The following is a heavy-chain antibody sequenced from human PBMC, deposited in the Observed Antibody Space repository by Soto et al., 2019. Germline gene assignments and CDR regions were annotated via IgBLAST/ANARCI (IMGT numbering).Heavy chain of an antibody. V-gene: IGHV1-3*01. CDR3: ARDRLVDYDSSGNSEYYFDY. J-gene: IGHJ4*02. Sequence: GASVKVSCKASGYTFTSYAMHWVRQAPGQRLEWMGWINAGNGNTKYSQKFQGRVTITRDTSASTAYMELSSLRSEDTAVYYCARDRLVDYDSSGNSEYYFDYWGQGTLVTVSS. CDR2: INAGNGNT. D-gene: IGHD3-22*01. CDR1: GYTFTSYA.